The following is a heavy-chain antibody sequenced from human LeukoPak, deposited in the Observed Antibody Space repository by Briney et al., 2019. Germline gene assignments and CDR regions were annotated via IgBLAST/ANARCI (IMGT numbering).Heavy chain of an antibody. J-gene: IGHJ4*02. CDR1: GFTVSSNY. Sequence: PGGSLRLSCAASGFTVSSNYMSWVRQAPGKGLEWVSVIYSGGSTYYADSVKGRFTISRDNSKNTLYLQMNSLRAEDTAVYYCARAREGSIFDYWGQGTLVTVSS. V-gene: IGHV3-66*01. D-gene: IGHD3-10*01. CDR2: IYSGGST. CDR3: ARAREGSIFDY.